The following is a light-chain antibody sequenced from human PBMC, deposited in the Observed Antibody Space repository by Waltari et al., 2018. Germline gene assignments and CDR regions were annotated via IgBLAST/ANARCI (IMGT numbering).Light chain of an antibody. CDR3: QQYHSYSPYT. Sequence: DIQMTQSPSTLSASVGDRVTITCRASQTISIYLVWYQQKPGKAHNLLIYKASTLESGVPSRFSGSGSGTEFTLTISSLQPDDFATYYCQQYHSYSPYTFGQGTKLDIK. CDR2: KAS. J-gene: IGKJ2*01. V-gene: IGKV1-5*03. CDR1: QTISIY.